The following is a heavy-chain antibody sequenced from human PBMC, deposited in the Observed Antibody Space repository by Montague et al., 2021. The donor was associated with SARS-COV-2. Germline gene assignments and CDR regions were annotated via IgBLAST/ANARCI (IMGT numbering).Heavy chain of an antibody. V-gene: IGHV3-30*04. J-gene: IGHJ4*02. CDR2: ISYDGSNK. CDR3: ARGEGCSSTSCYTPAPFDY. CDR1: GFTFSSYA. D-gene: IGHD2-2*02. Sequence: SLRFSCAASGFTFSSYAMHWVRQAPGKGLEWVAVISYDGSNKYYADSVKGRFTISRDNSKNTLYLQMNSLRAEDTAVYYCARGEGCSSTSCYTPAPFDYWGQGTLVTVSS.